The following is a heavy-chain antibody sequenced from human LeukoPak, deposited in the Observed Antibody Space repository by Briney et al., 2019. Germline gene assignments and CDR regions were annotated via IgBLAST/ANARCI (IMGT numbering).Heavy chain of an antibody. Sequence: GGSLRLSCAASGFTVSTNYMNWVRQAPGKGLEWVSVIYSGGSTYYADSVKGRFTISRDNSKNTLYLQINSLRAEDTAVYYCAQGRYYDIIGPVDYWGQGTLVTVSS. CDR3: AQGRYYDIIGPVDY. V-gene: IGHV3-53*05. CDR2: IYSGGST. J-gene: IGHJ4*02. CDR1: GFTVSTNY. D-gene: IGHD3-22*01.